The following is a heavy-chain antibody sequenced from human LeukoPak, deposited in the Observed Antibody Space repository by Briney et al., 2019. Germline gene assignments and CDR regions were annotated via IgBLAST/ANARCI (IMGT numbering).Heavy chain of an antibody. CDR3: ASPRGYCSGGSCPYYFDY. V-gene: IGHV3-7*01. D-gene: IGHD2-15*01. CDR2: IKPDGREK. Sequence: PGGSLRLSCAASGFTVSSKYMSWVRQAPGKGLEWVANIKPDGREKYYVDSVKGRFTISRDNPKNSLYLQMNSLRAEDTAVYYCASPRGYCSGGSCPYYFDYWGQGTLVTVSS. CDR1: GFTVSSKY. J-gene: IGHJ4*02.